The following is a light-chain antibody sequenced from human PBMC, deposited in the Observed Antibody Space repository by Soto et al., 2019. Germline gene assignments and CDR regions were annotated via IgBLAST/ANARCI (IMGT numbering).Light chain of an antibody. J-gene: IGKJ2*01. Sequence: DIQMTQAPSSLSASVGDRVTITCRASQHITIYLNWYQQRPGTAPKLLIFAASSLQSGVPSRCSGSGSGTDCTLTISSLQPEDFATYYCQQSYSNVMNTCGQGTKLEI. CDR1: QHITIY. V-gene: IGKV1-39*01. CDR2: AAS. CDR3: QQSYSNVMNT.